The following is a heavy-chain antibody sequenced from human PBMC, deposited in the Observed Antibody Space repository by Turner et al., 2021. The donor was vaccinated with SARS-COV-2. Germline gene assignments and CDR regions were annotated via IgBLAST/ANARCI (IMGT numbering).Heavy chain of an antibody. J-gene: IGHJ6*02. D-gene: IGHD3-3*01. CDR1: GFTFSTYS. CDR3: AREDDFWSGYHHYGMDV. V-gene: IGHV3-21*01. Sequence: EVQLVESGGGLVKPGGSLRLSCAASGFTFSTYSMNWVRQAPGKGLEWVSSIISSSIYIYYADSVKGRFTISRDNAKNSLYLQMNSLRAEDTAVYYCAREDDFWSGYHHYGMDVWGQGTTVTVSS. CDR2: IISSSIYI.